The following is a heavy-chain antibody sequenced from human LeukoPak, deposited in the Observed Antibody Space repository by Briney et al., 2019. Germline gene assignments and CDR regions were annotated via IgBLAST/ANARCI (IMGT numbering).Heavy chain of an antibody. V-gene: IGHV4-30-4*01. CDR2: IYYSGGT. J-gene: IGHJ4*02. D-gene: IGHD3-16*01. Sequence: SETLSLTCTVSGGSISSGDYYWSWIRQPPGKGLEWIGYIYYSGGTYYNPSLKSRLSISLDRSKNQFSLKVSSVTAADTAVYYCARGDEGADYWGQGTLVIVSS. CDR1: GGSISSGDYY. CDR3: ARGDEGADY.